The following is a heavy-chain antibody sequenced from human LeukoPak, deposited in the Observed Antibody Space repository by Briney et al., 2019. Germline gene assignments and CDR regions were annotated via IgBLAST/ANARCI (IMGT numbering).Heavy chain of an antibody. Sequence: QPGGSLRLSCAASGFTFSSYSMNWVRQAPGKGLEWVSYISSSSSTIYYADSVKGRFTISRDNSKNSLYLQMNSLRTEDTALYYCAKDESVNSGWSFDYWGQGTLVTVSS. CDR3: AKDESVNSGWSFDY. CDR1: GFTFSSYS. J-gene: IGHJ4*02. V-gene: IGHV3-48*04. CDR2: ISSSSSTI. D-gene: IGHD6-19*01.